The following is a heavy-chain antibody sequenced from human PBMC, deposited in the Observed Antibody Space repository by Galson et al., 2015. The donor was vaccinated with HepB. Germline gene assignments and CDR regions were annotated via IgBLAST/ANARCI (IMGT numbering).Heavy chain of an antibody. J-gene: IGHJ2*01. CDR2: IFSNDEK. D-gene: IGHD3-22*01. CDR1: GLSLTNARLG. V-gene: IGHV2-26*01. CDR3: ARIRSYVSSGYYWIWYFDL. Sequence: PALVKPTQTLTLTCTVSGLSLTNARLGVSWIRQPPGKALEWLAHIFSNDEKSYSTSLKSRLTISKDISKSQVVLTMTNMDPVDTATYYCARIRSYVSSGYYWIWYFDLWGRGTLVTVSS.